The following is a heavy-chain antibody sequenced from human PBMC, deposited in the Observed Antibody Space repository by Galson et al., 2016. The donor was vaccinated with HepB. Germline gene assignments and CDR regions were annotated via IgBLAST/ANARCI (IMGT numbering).Heavy chain of an antibody. J-gene: IGHJ6*02. D-gene: IGHD3-9*01. CDR2: IIPIFGTA. V-gene: IGHV1-69*06. CDR3: ARDDILTGRMGYYYGMDV. Sequence: SVKVSCKASGGTFSSYAISWVRQAPGQGLEWMGGIIPIFGTANNAQKFQGRVTITADKSTSTVYMELSSLRSEDTAVYYCARDDILTGRMGYYYGMDVWGQGTTVTVSS. CDR1: GGTFSSYA.